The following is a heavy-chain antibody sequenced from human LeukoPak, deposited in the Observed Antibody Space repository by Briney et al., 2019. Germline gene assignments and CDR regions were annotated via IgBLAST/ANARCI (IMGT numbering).Heavy chain of an antibody. D-gene: IGHD1-7*01. J-gene: IGHJ3*01. CDR2: IYPRDSDT. V-gene: IGHV5-51*01. CDR3: ARHIVTGTSSFYAFDL. CDR1: GYSFTDYR. Sequence: KPGESLKISCKGSGYSFTDYRICCVRQMAGKGLEWMGIIYPRDSDTRYSPSFQGQVTISADRSISTAYLQWSSLKASDTAIYYCARHIVTGTSSFYAFDLWGQGTMVTVSS.